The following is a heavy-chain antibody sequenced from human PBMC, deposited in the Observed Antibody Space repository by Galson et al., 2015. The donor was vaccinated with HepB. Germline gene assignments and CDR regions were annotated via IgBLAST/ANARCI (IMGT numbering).Heavy chain of an antibody. D-gene: IGHD3-3*01. Sequence: CAASGFAFSSYGMHWVRQAPGKGLEWVAVIWNDGSNKYYADSVKGRFTISRDNSKSTLYLQMNSLRAEDTAVYYCAREGGENWSGYYPDYWGQGTLVTVSS. J-gene: IGHJ4*02. V-gene: IGHV3-33*01. CDR3: AREGGENWSGYYPDY. CDR2: IWNDGSNK. CDR1: GFAFSSYG.